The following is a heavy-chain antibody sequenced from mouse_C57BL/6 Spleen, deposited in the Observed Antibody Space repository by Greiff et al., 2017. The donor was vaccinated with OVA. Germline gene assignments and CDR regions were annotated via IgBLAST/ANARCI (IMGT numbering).Heavy chain of an antibody. CDR2: IYPSDSET. CDR3: ARSEYKILDY. D-gene: IGHD1-3*01. Sequence: VQLQQPGAELVRPGSSVKLSCKASGYTFTSYWMDWVKQRPGQGLEWIGNIYPSDSETHYNQKFKDKATLTVDKSSSTAYMQLSSLTSEDSAVYYCARSEYKILDYWGQGTTLTVSS. CDR1: GYTFTSYW. J-gene: IGHJ2*01. V-gene: IGHV1-61*01.